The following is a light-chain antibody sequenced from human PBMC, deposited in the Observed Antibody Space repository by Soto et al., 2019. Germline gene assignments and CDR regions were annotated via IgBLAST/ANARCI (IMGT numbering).Light chain of an antibody. CDR3: QQSSNWPRT. CDR1: QFISNS. Sequence: EIVMTQSPATLSVSPGERVTRSSRASQFISNSLAWYQQRPGQPPRLLIYGASTRAAGISARFSGSGSGTEFTLTISSLQSEDFAVYYCQQSSNWPRTFGQGTKVDI. V-gene: IGKV3-15*01. J-gene: IGKJ1*01. CDR2: GAS.